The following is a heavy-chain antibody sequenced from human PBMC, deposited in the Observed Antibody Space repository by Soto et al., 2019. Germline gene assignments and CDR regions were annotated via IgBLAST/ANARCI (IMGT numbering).Heavy chain of an antibody. J-gene: IGHJ4*02. CDR3: TTRIA. Sequence: EVQLVESGGDLVKPGGSLTISCAASGFTLANAWMSWVRQAPGKGLEWVGRISTESAGDIKDYAAPAKGRFTVSRDDSKNTLYLQMDSLKTEDTGIYYCTTRIAGVQGTRVTVSS. V-gene: IGHV3-15*01. CDR2: ISTESAGDIK. CDR1: GFTLANAW. D-gene: IGHD2-15*01.